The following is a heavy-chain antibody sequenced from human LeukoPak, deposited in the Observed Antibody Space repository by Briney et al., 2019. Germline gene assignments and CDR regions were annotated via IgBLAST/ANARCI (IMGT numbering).Heavy chain of an antibody. D-gene: IGHD2-2*01. CDR1: GGSFSGYY. CDR2: INHSGST. CDR3: ARVRLVVVPAAITPDAFDI. V-gene: IGHV4-34*01. J-gene: IGHJ3*02. Sequence: SETLSLTCAVYGGSFSGYYWSWIRQPPGKGLEWIGEINHSGSTNYNPSLKSRVTISVDTSKNQFSLKLSSVTAADTAVYYCARVRLVVVPAAITPDAFDIWGQGTMVTVSS.